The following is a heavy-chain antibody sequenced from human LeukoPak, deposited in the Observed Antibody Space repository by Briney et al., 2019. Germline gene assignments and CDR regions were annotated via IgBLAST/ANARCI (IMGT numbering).Heavy chain of an antibody. V-gene: IGHV3-23*01. CDR1: GFTFSSYA. D-gene: IGHD3-22*01. Sequence: GGSLRLSCAASGFTFSSYAMSWVRQAPGKGLEWVSAISGSGGSTYYADSVKGRFTISRDNSKNTLYLQMNSLRAEDTAVYYCVKTQPMIVVVISAFDIWGQGTVVTVSS. J-gene: IGHJ3*02. CDR2: ISGSGGST. CDR3: VKTQPMIVVVISAFDI.